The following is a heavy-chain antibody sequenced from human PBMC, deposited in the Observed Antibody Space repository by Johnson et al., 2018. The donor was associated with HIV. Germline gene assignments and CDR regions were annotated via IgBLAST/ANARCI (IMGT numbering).Heavy chain of an antibody. D-gene: IGHD2-2*03. CDR3: AGATGSWMDAFDI. V-gene: IGHV3-13*01. J-gene: IGHJ3*02. CDR1: GFTLSSYD. Sequence: VQVVESGGGLVQPGRSLRLSCAASGFTLSSYDMHWVRQVTGKGLEWVSSLGTTGDTYYPGSVQGRFTISSENAKNSLYLQLNSLRAGDTAVYYCAGATGSWMDAFDIWGQGTMVTVSS. CDR2: LGTTGDT.